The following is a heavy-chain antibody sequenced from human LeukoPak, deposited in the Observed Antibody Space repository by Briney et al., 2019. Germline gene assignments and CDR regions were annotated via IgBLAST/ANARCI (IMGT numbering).Heavy chain of an antibody. Sequence: PGGSLRLSCAASGFTVSSNYMSGFRQAPPEEREGVSVSYSGGSTYYADSVKGRFTISTDNSKNTLYLQMNSLSAEDPAVYYCARAKTYSYGHAAFDYWGQGPLVRVSS. CDR1: GFTVSSNY. V-gene: IGHV3-66*02. J-gene: IGHJ4*02. CDR2: SYSGGST. D-gene: IGHD5-18*01. CDR3: ARAKTYSYGHAAFDY.